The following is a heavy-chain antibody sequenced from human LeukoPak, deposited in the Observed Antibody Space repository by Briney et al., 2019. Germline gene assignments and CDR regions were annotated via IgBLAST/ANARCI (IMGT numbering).Heavy chain of an antibody. D-gene: IGHD4-23*01. Sequence: PGGSLRLSCAASGLTFSSHAMNWVRQAPGKGLEWVGRIKSKTDGGTTDYAAPVKGRFTISRDDSKNTLYLQMNSLKTEDTAVYYCTTDGAVVTPFEPHWGQGTLVPVSS. CDR1: GLTFSSHA. CDR2: IKSKTDGGTT. J-gene: IGHJ4*02. V-gene: IGHV3-15*01. CDR3: TTDGAVVTPFEPH.